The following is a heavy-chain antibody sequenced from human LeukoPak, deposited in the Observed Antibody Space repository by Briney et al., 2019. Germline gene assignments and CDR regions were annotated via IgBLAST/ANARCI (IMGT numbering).Heavy chain of an antibody. CDR1: GGSISSGDYY. V-gene: IGHV4-30-4*02. Sequence: SETLSLTCTVSGGSISSGDYYWSWIRQPPGKGLEWIGYIYYSGSSYYNPSLESRVTISVDTSKNHFSLKLSSVTAADTAVYYCARGLEWLGFDPWGQGTLVTVSS. CDR3: ARGLEWLGFDP. J-gene: IGHJ5*02. CDR2: IYYSGSS. D-gene: IGHD6-19*01.